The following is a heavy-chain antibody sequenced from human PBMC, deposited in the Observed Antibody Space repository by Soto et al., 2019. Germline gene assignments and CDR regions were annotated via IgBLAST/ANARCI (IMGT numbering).Heavy chain of an antibody. CDR3: ARIAPKETTTYYDFWSGYYSGLGYYFAY. CDR2: IFSNDEK. D-gene: IGHD3-3*01. V-gene: IGHV2-26*01. J-gene: IGHJ4*02. CDR1: GFSLSNARMG. Sequence: SGPTLVNPTETLTLTCTVSGFSLSNARMGVSWIRQPPGKALEWLAHIFSNDEKSYSTSLKSRLTISKDTSKSQVVLTMTNMDTADTATYYCARIAPKETTTYYDFWSGYYSGLGYYFAYWGQATLVTVSS.